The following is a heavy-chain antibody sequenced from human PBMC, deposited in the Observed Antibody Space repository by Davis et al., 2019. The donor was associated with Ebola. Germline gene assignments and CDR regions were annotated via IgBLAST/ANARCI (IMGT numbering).Heavy chain of an antibody. Sequence: ASVKVSCKASGYTFTSYYMHWVRQAPGQGLEWMGIINPRGGSTSYAQKFQGRVTMTRDTSTSTVYMELSSLRSEDTAVYYCAREALLEPNPKTFDYWGQGTLVTVSS. V-gene: IGHV1-46*01. CDR2: INPRGGST. J-gene: IGHJ4*02. CDR1: GYTFTSYY. CDR3: AREALLEPNPKTFDY. D-gene: IGHD1-1*01.